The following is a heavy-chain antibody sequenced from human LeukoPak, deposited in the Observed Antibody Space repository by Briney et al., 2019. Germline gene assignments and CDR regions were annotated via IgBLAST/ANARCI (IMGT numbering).Heavy chain of an antibody. D-gene: IGHD1-26*01. CDR1: GFTFSNYW. CDR2: IKQDGSEQ. V-gene: IGHV3-7*01. CDR3: ARDTSSIVGPRFDY. J-gene: IGHJ4*02. Sequence: GGSLRLSCAASGFTFSNYWMSWVRQAPGKGLEWVAIIKQDGSEQYYVDSVKGRFTTSRDNAENSLYLQMNGLRAEDTAVYYCARDTSSIVGPRFDYWGQGTLVTVSS.